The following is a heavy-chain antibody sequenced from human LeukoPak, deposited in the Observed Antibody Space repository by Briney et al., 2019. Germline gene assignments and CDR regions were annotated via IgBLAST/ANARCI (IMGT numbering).Heavy chain of an antibody. CDR2: IYYSGST. CDR1: GGSISSYY. CDR3: ARETSQKGAHYMDV. D-gene: IGHD3-16*01. J-gene: IGHJ6*03. V-gene: IGHV4-59*01. Sequence: SETLSLTCTVSGGSISSYYWSWIRQPPGKGLKWIGYIYYSGSTSYSPSLRSRVTISVDTSKNQFSLKLSSVTAADAAVYYCARETSQKGAHYMDVWGKGTTVTISS.